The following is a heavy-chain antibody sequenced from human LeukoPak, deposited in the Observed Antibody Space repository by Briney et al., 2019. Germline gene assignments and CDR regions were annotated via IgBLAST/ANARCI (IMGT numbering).Heavy chain of an antibody. D-gene: IGHD6-13*01. CDR3: TTESSYSSSWYGRVYYYYMDV. CDR2: IKSKTDGGTT. CDR1: GFTFGNAW. V-gene: IGHV3-15*01. J-gene: IGHJ6*03. Sequence: GGSLRLSCAASGFTFGNAWMSWVRQAPGKGLEWVGRIKSKTDGGTTDYAAPVKGRFTISRDDSKNTLYLQMNSLKTEDTAVYYCTTESSYSSSWYGRVYYYYMDVWGKGTTVTVSS.